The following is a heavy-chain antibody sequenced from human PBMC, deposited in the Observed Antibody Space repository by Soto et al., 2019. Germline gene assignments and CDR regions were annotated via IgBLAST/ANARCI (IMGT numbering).Heavy chain of an antibody. CDR2: INAGNGNT. D-gene: IGHD3-22*01. V-gene: IGHV1-3*01. CDR3: ARASRYYYDSSGYSPGDYYYYGMDV. Sequence: ASVKVSCKASGYTFTTYDMHWVRQAPGQRLEWMGWINAGNGNTNYAQKFQGRVTITADESTSTAYMELSSLRSEDTAVYYCARASRYYYDSSGYSPGDYYYYGMDVWGQGTTVTVSS. J-gene: IGHJ6*02. CDR1: GYTFTTYD.